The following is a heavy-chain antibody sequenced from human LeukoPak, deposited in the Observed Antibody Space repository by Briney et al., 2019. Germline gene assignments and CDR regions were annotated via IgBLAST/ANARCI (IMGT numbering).Heavy chain of an antibody. CDR3: ARDPSGEWDRFDP. J-gene: IGHJ5*02. CDR2: IYYSGST. CDR1: GGSISSYY. V-gene: IGHV4-59*01. D-gene: IGHD3-16*01. Sequence: SETLSLTCTVSGGSISSYYWSWIRQPPVKGLEWIGYIYYSGSTNYNPSLKSRVTISVDTSKNQFSLKLSSVTAADTAVYYCARDPSGEWDRFDPWGQGTLVTVSS.